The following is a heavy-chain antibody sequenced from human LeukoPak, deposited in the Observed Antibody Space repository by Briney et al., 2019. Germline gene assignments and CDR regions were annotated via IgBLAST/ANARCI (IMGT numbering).Heavy chain of an antibody. V-gene: IGHV4-34*01. CDR3: ARVSGFSASRH. J-gene: IGHJ1*01. D-gene: IGHD3-10*01. CDR1: GGSFSGYY. CDR2: INHSGST. Sequence: SETLSLTCAVYGGSFSGYYWSWIRQPPGKGLEWIGEINHSGSTNYNPSLKSRVTISVDTSKNQFSLKLSSVTAADTAVYYCARVSGFSASRHWGQGTLVTVSS.